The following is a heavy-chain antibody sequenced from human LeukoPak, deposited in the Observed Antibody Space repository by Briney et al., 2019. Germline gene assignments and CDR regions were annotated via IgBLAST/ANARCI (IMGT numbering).Heavy chain of an antibody. D-gene: IGHD2-2*02. V-gene: IGHV3-48*01. J-gene: IGHJ6*03. CDR2: ISSSSSTI. CDR3: ARANRDIVVVPAAIGYYYMDV. CDR1: GFTFSSYS. Sequence: PGGSLRLSCAASGFTFSSYSMNWVRQGPGKGLEGVSYISSSSSTIYYADSVKGRFTISRDNAKNSLYLQMNSLRAEDTAVYYCARANRDIVVVPAAIGYYYMDVWGKGTTVTVSS.